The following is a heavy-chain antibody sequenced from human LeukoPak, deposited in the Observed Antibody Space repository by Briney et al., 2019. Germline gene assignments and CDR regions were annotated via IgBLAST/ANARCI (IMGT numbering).Heavy chain of an antibody. Sequence: GASVKVSCKASGYTFTGYYMNWVRQAPGQGLEWMGWINPNSGGTKYAQKIQGRVTMTRDTSISTAYMELSRLRSDDTAVYYCARDITMIVVASNWFDPWGQGTLVTVSS. CDR2: INPNSGGT. CDR1: GYTFTGYY. J-gene: IGHJ5*02. D-gene: IGHD3-22*01. V-gene: IGHV1-2*02. CDR3: ARDITMIVVASNWFDP.